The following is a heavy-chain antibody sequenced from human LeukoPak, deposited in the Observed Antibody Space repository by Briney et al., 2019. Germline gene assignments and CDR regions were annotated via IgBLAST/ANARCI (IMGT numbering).Heavy chain of an antibody. CDR2: IWYDGSNN. CDR3: ARVYYDSSGYSDY. CDR1: GFTFSSYG. V-gene: IGHV3-33*01. D-gene: IGHD3-22*01. Sequence: GSLRLSCAASGFTFSSYGMHWVRQAPGKGLEWVAVIWYDGSNNYYADSVKGRFTISRDNSKNTLYLQMNSLRAEDTAVYYCARVYYDSSGYSDYWGQGTLVTVSS. J-gene: IGHJ4*02.